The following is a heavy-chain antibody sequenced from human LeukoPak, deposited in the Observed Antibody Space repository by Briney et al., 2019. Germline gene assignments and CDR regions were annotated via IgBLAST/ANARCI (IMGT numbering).Heavy chain of an antibody. CDR3: VKDSSSGSYFDY. CDR1: GFTFSRYA. CDR2: ISSNGGST. V-gene: IGHV3-64D*06. D-gene: IGHD3-10*01. J-gene: IGHJ4*02. Sequence: GGSLRLFCSASGFTFSRYAMHWVRQAPGKGLEYVSAISSNGGSTYYADSVKGRFTISRDNSRNTLHLQMSSLRVEDTAVYYCVKDSSSGSYFDYWGQGTLVTVSS.